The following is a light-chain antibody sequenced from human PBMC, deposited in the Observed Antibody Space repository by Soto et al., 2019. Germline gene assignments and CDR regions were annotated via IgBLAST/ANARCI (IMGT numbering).Light chain of an antibody. CDR1: QSVSSSY. V-gene: IGKV3-20*01. CDR2: GAS. J-gene: IGKJ1*01. CDR3: QQYGRSPWT. Sequence: ENVVPKSPCTLSLPPGDRATLSCRASQSVSSSYLAWYQHKPGQAPGLLIYGASSRATGIPDRFSGSGSGTDFTLTISRLEPEDFAVYYCQQYGRSPWTFGQGTMVDI.